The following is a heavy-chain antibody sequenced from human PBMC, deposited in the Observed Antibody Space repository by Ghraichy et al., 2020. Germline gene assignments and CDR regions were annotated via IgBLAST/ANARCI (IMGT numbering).Heavy chain of an antibody. CDR1: GFTFSNAW. CDR2: IKSKTDGGTT. J-gene: IGHJ4*02. CDR3: TTHDYVWGSSKVWDYFDY. Sequence: LSLTCAASGFTFSNAWMSWVRQAPGKGLEWVGRIKSKTDGGTTDYAAPVKGRFTISRDDSKNTLYLQMNSLKTEDTAVYYCTTHDYVWGSSKVWDYFDYWGQGTLVTVSS. V-gene: IGHV3-15*01. D-gene: IGHD3-16*01.